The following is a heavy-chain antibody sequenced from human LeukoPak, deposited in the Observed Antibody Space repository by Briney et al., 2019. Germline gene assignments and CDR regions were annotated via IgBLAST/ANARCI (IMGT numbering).Heavy chain of an antibody. Sequence: SETLSLTCTVSGGSISSSSYYWGWIRQPPGKGLEWIGSIYYSGSTYYNPSLKSRVTISVDTSKNQFSLKLSSVTAADTAVYYCASLCSSGWSHYWGQGTLVTVSS. CDR1: GGSISSSSYY. V-gene: IGHV4-39*01. CDR2: IYYSGST. J-gene: IGHJ4*02. CDR3: ASLCSSGWSHY. D-gene: IGHD6-19*01.